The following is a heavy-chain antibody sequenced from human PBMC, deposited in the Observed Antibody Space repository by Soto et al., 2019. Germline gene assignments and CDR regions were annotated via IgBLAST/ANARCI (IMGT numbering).Heavy chain of an antibody. J-gene: IGHJ6*03. CDR2: IYYSGST. CDR1: GGSISSYY. CDR3: ARVKQQLVLWVDDYYYYMDV. Sequence: PSETLSLTCTVSGGSISSYYWSWIRQPPGKGLEWIGYIYYSGSTNYNPSLKSQVTISVDTSKNQFSLKLSSVTAADTAVYYCARVKQQLVLWVDDYYYYMDVWGKGTTVTVS. D-gene: IGHD6-13*01. V-gene: IGHV4-59*01.